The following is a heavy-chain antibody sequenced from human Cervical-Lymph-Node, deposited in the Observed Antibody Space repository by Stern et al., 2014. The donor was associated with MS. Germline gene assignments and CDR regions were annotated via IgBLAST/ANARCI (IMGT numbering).Heavy chain of an antibody. V-gene: IGHV3-33*01. CDR3: ASAYSSSHYYFDY. D-gene: IGHD6-13*01. CDR2: IWSDGSNP. J-gene: IGHJ4*02. Sequence: VQLEESGGGVVQPGRSLRLSCAASGFSFSRYAMHWVRQAPGKGLEWVARIWSDGSNPSNAASVTGRFSISRANFKNTLYLQMNSLRAEDTAVYYCASAYSSSHYYFDYWGQGTLVTVSS. CDR1: GFSFSRYA.